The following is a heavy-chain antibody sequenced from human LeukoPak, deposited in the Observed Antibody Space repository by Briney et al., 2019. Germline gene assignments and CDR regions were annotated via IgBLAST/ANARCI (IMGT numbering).Heavy chain of an antibody. CDR2: IGNSGTPI. CDR3: ARETGWFFDF. J-gene: IGHJ4*02. V-gene: IGHV3-11*04. D-gene: IGHD2-15*01. Sequence: MXWXXXXXXXGLEWVSYIGNSGTPINYADSVKGRFTISRDNAKNSLYLQMNSLRAEDTAVYFCARETGWFFDFWGQGTLVTVSS.